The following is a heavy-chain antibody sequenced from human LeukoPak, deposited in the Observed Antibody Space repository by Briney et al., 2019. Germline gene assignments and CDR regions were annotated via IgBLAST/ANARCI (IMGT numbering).Heavy chain of an antibody. CDR1: GFTFSSYS. CDR3: ARGSRVLRLGELSFPG. D-gene: IGHD3-16*02. Sequence: GGSLRLSCAASGFTFSSYSMNWVRQAPGKGLEWVSSISSSSSYIYYADSVKGRFTISRGNAKNSLYLQMNSLRAEDTAVYCCARGSRVLRLGELSFPGGGQGTLVTVSS. CDR2: ISSSSSYI. J-gene: IGHJ4*02. V-gene: IGHV3-21*01.